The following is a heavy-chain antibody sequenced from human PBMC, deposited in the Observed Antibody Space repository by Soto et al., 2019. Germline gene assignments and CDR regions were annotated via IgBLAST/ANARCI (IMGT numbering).Heavy chain of an antibody. CDR3: ARDFDADSRKDFDY. CDR1: GFIFSDYY. Sequence: QVLLVESGGGLVKPGGSLRLSCATSGFIFSDYYMHWIRQAPGKGLEWISYISGNGRIIQYADSAKGRFTISRDNAQNSLYLQMNSLRAEDTALYFCARDFDADSRKDFDYWGQGTLVTVSS. D-gene: IGHD4-17*01. J-gene: IGHJ4*02. V-gene: IGHV3-11*01. CDR2: ISGNGRII.